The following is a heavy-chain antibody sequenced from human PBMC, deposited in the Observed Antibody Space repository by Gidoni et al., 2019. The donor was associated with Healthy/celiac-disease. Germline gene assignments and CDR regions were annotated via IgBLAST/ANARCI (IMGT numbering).Heavy chain of an antibody. Sequence: QLQLQESGPGLVKPSETLSLTCTVSGCPLSSRSYYWGWIRQPPGKGLEWIGSIYYSGITYYNPSLKSRVTISVDTSKNQFSLKLSSVTAADTAVYYCGRHLPAARSYYYYYMDVWGKGTTVTVSS. D-gene: IGHD2-2*01. J-gene: IGHJ6*03. CDR1: GCPLSSRSYY. V-gene: IGHV4-39*01. CDR3: GRHLPAARSYYYYYMDV. CDR2: IYYSGIT.